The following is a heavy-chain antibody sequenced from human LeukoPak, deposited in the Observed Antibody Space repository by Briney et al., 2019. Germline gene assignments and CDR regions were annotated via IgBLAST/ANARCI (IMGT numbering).Heavy chain of an antibody. Sequence: GGSLRLSCAASGFTFSSYAMHWVRQAPGKGLEWVAVISYDGSNKYYADSVKGRFTISRDNSKNTLYLQMNSLRAEDTAVYYCARKDSGRYINPFEYWGQGTLVTVSS. CDR2: ISYDGSNK. J-gene: IGHJ4*02. CDR3: ARKDSGRYINPFEY. D-gene: IGHD3-10*01. V-gene: IGHV3-30*04. CDR1: GFTFSSYA.